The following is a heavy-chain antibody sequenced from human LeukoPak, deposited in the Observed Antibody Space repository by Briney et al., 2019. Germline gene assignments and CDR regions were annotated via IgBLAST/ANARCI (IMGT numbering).Heavy chain of an antibody. CDR2: IKGDGSET. CDR3: AREEVKSFDN. Sequence: PGGSLRLSCAVSGFTLSTYTVNWVRQAPGKGLEWVANIKGDGSETSYVTSVRGRFTISRDNAKNSLYLQMNNLRVEDTAVYYCAREEVKSFDNWGQGTLVTVSS. V-gene: IGHV3-7*03. CDR1: GFTLSTYT. J-gene: IGHJ4*02.